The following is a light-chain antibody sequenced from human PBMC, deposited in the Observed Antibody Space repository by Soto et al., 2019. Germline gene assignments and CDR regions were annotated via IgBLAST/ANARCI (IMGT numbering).Light chain of an antibody. J-gene: IGLJ1*01. CDR1: SSDIGGYNS. Sequence: QSRLTQAPSTSGSPGRAVTICCTGTSSDIGGYNSVSCYQQHPGKAPKVMIYDVSKRPSGVPDRFSGSKSGNTASLTVSALQAEDEADYYCSSYTDRTNLVFGTGTKVTVL. V-gene: IGLV2-8*01. CDR2: DVS. CDR3: SSYTDRTNLV.